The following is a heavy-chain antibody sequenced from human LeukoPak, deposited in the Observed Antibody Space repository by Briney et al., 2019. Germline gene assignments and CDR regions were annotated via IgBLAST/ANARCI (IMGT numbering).Heavy chain of an antibody. CDR1: GYTFTGYY. CDR2: INPNSGGT. CDR3: AREGARWEPSFSAFDI. Sequence: LVASVKVSCKASGYTFTGYYMHWVRQAPGQGLEWMGWINPNSGGTNYAQKFQGRVTMTRDTSISTAYMELSRLRSDDTAVYYCAREGARWEPSFSAFDIWGQGTMVTASS. D-gene: IGHD1-26*01. J-gene: IGHJ3*02. V-gene: IGHV1-2*03.